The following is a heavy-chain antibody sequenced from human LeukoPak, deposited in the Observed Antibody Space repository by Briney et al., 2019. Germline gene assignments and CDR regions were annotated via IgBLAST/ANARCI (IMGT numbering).Heavy chain of an antibody. Sequence: SVKVSCKASGGTFSSYAVSWVRQAPGQGLEWMGRIIPIFGTANYAQKFQGRVTITADKSTSTAYMELSSLRSEDTAVYYCARMYSSSIFGWFDPWGQGTLVTVSS. CDR1: GGTFSSYA. J-gene: IGHJ5*02. V-gene: IGHV1-69*06. D-gene: IGHD6-6*01. CDR3: ARMYSSSIFGWFDP. CDR2: IIPIFGTA.